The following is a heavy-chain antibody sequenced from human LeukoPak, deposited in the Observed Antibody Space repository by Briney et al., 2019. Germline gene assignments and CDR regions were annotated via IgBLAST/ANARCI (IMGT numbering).Heavy chain of an antibody. CDR2: ISYDGNDK. D-gene: IGHD6-19*01. Sequence: PGRSLRLSCAVSGFIFRSYAMHWVRQAPGKGLEWVAGISYDGNDKHYADSVKDRFIISRDNSKNILFLEMNSLRVEDTALYYCARASQQWLFRVGFEYWGQANLVTVSS. V-gene: IGHV3-30*04. J-gene: IGHJ4*02. CDR1: GFIFRSYA. CDR3: ARASQQWLFRVGFEY.